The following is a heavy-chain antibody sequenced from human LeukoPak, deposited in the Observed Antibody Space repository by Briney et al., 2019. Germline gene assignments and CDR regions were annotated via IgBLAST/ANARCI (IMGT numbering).Heavy chain of an antibody. CDR2: ISGSGDTT. D-gene: IGHD6-13*01. V-gene: IGHV3-23*01. CDR1: GLTFSSYA. J-gene: IGHJ4*02. CDR3: AKEARYSGSWYDYFDY. Sequence: GGSLRLSCAASGLTFSSYAMSWVRQAPGKGLEWVSIISGSGDTTYYADSVKGRFTISRDNPKNTLYLQMNSLRAEDTAVYYCAKEARYSGSWYDYFDYWGQGTLVTVSS.